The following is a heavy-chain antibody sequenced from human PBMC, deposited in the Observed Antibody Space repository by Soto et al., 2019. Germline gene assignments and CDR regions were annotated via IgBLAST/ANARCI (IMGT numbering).Heavy chain of an antibody. Sequence: GGSLRLSCAASGFTFSSYGMHWVRQAPGKGLEWVAVISYDGSNKYYADSVKGRFTISRDNSKNPLYLQMNNLGAEDTAVYYCAKDKSYDSSGYIIQGFDYWGQGTLVTVSS. CDR3: AKDKSYDSSGYIIQGFDY. CDR1: GFTFSSYG. D-gene: IGHD3-22*01. CDR2: ISYDGSNK. V-gene: IGHV3-30*18. J-gene: IGHJ4*02.